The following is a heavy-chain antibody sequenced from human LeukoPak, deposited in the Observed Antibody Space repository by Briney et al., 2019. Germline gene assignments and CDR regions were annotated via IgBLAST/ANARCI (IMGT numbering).Heavy chain of an antibody. CDR2: ISGSGGST. J-gene: IGHJ4*02. V-gene: IGHV3-23*01. Sequence: GGSLRLSCAASGFTFSSYGMSWVRQAPGKGLEWVSAISGSGGSTYYADSVKGRFTISRDNSKNTLYLQMNSLRAEDTAVYYCATKWELWFGELFPDYWGQGTLVTVSS. D-gene: IGHD3-10*01. CDR3: ATKWELWFGELFPDY. CDR1: GFTFSSYG.